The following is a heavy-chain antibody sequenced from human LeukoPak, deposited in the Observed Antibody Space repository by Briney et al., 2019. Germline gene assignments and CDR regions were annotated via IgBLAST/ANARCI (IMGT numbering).Heavy chain of an antibody. D-gene: IGHD3-10*01. CDR3: AGGSPMVRGVPRDY. CDR1: GFTFSSYS. V-gene: IGHV3-21*01. CDR2: ISSSSSYI. J-gene: IGHJ4*02. Sequence: GGSLRLTCAASGFTFSSYSMNWVRQAPGKGLEWVSSISSSSSYIYYADSVKGRFTISRDNSKNTLYLQMNSLRAEDTAVYYCAGGSPMVRGVPRDYWGQGTLVTVSS.